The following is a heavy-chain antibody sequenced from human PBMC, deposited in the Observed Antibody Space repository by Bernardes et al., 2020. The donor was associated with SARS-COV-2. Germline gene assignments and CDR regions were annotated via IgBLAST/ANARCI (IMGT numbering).Heavy chain of an antibody. Sequence: SGSTLAKPSQTLKLTCPFSWFSLRTSGMCVSWIRQPPGKALEWLALIDWDDDKYYSTSLKTRLTISKDTSKNQVVLTMTNMDPVDTATYYCARITEYYYYYGMDVWGQGTTVTVSS. CDR1: WFSLRTSGMC. V-gene: IGHV2-70*01. CDR2: IDWDDDK. J-gene: IGHJ6*02. CDR3: ARITEYYYYYGMDV.